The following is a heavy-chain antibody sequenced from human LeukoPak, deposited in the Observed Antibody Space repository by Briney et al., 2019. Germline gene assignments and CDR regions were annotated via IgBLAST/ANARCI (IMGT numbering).Heavy chain of an antibody. Sequence: SETLSLTCTVSGGSISTYYWSWIRQPPGKGLEWIGYIYYSGSTNYNPSLKSRVTISVDTSKNQFSLKLSSVTAADTAVYYCAREGSSWYYFDHWGQGTLVTVSS. CDR3: AREGSSWYYFDH. V-gene: IGHV4-59*01. J-gene: IGHJ4*02. CDR2: IYYSGST. CDR1: GGSISTYY. D-gene: IGHD6-13*01.